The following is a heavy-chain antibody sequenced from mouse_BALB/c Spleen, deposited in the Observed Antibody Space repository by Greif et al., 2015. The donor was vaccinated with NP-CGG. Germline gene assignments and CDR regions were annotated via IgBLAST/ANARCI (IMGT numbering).Heavy chain of an antibody. CDR1: GFTFSSYA. D-gene: IGHD2-4*01. CDR2: ISSGGSYT. Sequence: EVKLVESGGGLVKPGGSLKLFCAASGFTFSSYAMSWVRQTPEKRLEWVATISSGGSYTYYPDSVKGRFTISRDNAKNTLYLQMSSLRSEDTAMYYCARSYDYDGAMDYWGQGTSVTVSS. V-gene: IGHV5-9-1*01. J-gene: IGHJ4*01. CDR3: ARSYDYDGAMDY.